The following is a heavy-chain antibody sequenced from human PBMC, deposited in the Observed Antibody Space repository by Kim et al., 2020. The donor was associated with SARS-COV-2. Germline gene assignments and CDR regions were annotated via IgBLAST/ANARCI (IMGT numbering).Heavy chain of an antibody. CDR1: GFTFSDYY. Sequence: GGSLRLSCAASGFTFSDYYMSWIRQAPGKGLEWVSYISSSSSYTNYADSVKGRFTISRDNAKNSLYLQMNSLRAEVTAVYYCAREGLDMRVFDPWGQGTLVTVSS. V-gene: IGHV3-11*05. CDR2: ISSSSSYT. CDR3: AREGLDMRVFDP. D-gene: IGHD2-2*03. J-gene: IGHJ5*02.